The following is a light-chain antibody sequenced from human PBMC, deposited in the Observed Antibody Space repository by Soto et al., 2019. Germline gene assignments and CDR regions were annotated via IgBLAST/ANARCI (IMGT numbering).Light chain of an antibody. V-gene: IGKV1-39*01. J-gene: IGKJ2*01. CDR2: AAS. Sequence: DIQMTQSPSSLSASVGDRVTITCRASQSISNYLNWYQQKPGKAPKLLIYAASSLQSGVPAMFSGSGSGTDFTLTISSLQPEDFATYSCQQSYSTPYTFGQGTKLEIK. CDR3: QQSYSTPYT. CDR1: QSISNY.